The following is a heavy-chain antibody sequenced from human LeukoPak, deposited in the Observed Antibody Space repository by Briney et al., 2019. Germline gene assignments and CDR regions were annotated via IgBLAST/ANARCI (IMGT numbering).Heavy chain of an antibody. CDR1: GFTFSSYA. J-gene: IGHJ5*02. CDR2: VSGGGTST. Sequence: GGSLRLSCAASGFTFSSYAMSWVRQSPGKGLEWVSSVSGGGTSTYYADSVKGRFTISRDNSKNTLYLQMNSLRAEDTAVYYCAKEEALLWFGELHFDPWGQGTLVTVSS. V-gene: IGHV3-23*01. D-gene: IGHD3-10*01. CDR3: AKEEALLWFGELHFDP.